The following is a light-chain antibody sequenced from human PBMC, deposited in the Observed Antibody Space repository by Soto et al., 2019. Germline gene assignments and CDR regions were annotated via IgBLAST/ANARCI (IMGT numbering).Light chain of an antibody. J-gene: IGKJ4*01. V-gene: IGKV3D-20*01. CDR2: DVS. Sequence: EIVLTQSPATLSLSPGERATLSCGASQSVGINYLAWYQQKPGLAPRLLMYDVSKRFTGTPDRFSGSGSGTDFTLTITRLESEDSAVYYCQQFGASLPFGGGPKVDIK. CDR3: QQFGASLP. CDR1: QSVGINY.